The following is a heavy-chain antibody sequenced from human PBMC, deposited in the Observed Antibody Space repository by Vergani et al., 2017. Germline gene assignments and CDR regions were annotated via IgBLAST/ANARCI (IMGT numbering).Heavy chain of an antibody. J-gene: IGHJ1*01. CDR2: ISYDGTQK. CDR3: ATKSCGTPGCQIGYFRE. D-gene: IGHD1-1*01. V-gene: IGHV3-30*03. CDR1: GFTSSDYG. Sequence: QVHLVESGGGVVQPGRSLRLSCVVSGFTSSDYGMHWGRQAPGKGLEWVAVISYDGTQKYYADSVKGRFTISRDNSKSTLYLQMNSLRTEDTALYYCATKSCGTPGCQIGYFREWGQGTLVTVSS.